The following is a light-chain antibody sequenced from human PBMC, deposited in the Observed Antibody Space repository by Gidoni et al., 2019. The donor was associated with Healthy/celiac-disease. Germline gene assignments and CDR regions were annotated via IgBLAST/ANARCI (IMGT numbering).Light chain of an antibody. V-gene: IGLV2-14*01. CDR1: SSDDGGYNY. CDR2: EVS. Sequence: QSALTQPASVSGSPGQSITISCTGTSSDDGGYNYGSWYQQHPGKAPKLMIYEVSNRPSGVSNRFSGSKSGNTASLTISGLQAEDEADYYCSSYTSSSTYVFGTGTKVTVL. CDR3: SSYTSSSTYV. J-gene: IGLJ1*01.